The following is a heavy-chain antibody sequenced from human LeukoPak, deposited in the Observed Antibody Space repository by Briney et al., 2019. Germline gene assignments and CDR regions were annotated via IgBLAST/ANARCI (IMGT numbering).Heavy chain of an antibody. V-gene: IGHV4-59*01. Sequence: SETLSLTCTVSGGSISSYYWSWIRQPPGRGLEWIGYIYYSGSTNYNPSLKSRVTISVDTSKNQFSLKLSPVTAADTAVYYCARTYCGGDCYSDYWGQGTLVTVSS. CDR1: GGSISSYY. D-gene: IGHD2-21*02. CDR3: ARTYCGGDCYSDY. J-gene: IGHJ4*02. CDR2: IYYSGST.